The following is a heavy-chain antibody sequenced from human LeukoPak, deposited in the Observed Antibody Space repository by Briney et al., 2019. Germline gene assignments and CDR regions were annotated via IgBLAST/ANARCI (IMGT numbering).Heavy chain of an antibody. D-gene: IGHD3-22*01. CDR2: INHSGST. V-gene: IGHV4-34*01. J-gene: IGHJ4*02. Sequence: SETLSLTCAVYGGSFSGYYWSWIRQPPGKGLEWIGEINHSGSTNYNPSLKSRVTISVDTSKNQFSLKLSSVTAADTAVYYCAGGYSSGYHFDYWGQGTLVTVSS. CDR3: AGGYSSGYHFDY. CDR1: GGSFSGYY.